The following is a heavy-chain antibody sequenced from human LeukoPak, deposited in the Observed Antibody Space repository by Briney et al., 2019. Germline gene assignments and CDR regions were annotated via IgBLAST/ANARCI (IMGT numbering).Heavy chain of an antibody. V-gene: IGHV3-21*01. CDR3: AKSSGWNYYYYYMDV. J-gene: IGHJ6*03. CDR2: ISSSSSYI. D-gene: IGHD6-19*01. CDR1: GFTFSNYG. Sequence: GGSLRLSCAASGFTFSNYGMNWVRQAPGKGLEWVSSISSSSSYIYYADSVKGRFTISRDNAKNSLYLQMNSLRAEDTAVYCCAKSSGWNYYYYYMDVWGKGTTVIASS.